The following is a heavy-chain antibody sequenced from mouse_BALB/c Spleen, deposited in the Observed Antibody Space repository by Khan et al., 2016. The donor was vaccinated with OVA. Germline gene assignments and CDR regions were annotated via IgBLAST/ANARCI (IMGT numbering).Heavy chain of an antibody. CDR3: ARDDPDY. J-gene: IGHJ4*01. V-gene: IGHV7-3*02. CDR1: GFTFTDYY. Sequence: EVELVESGGGLVQPGGSLRLSCATSGFTFTDYYMSWVRQPPGKALEWLGFIRNKANGYTTEYSASVKGRFTISRANSQSILYLQMNTLRAEDSATYYCARDDPDYWGQGTSVTVSS. CDR2: IRNKANGYTT.